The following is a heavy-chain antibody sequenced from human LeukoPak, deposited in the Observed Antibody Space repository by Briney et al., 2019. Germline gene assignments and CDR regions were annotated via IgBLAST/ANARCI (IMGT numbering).Heavy chain of an antibody. CDR3: ARSPLYDFWSGYYDY. V-gene: IGHV4-38-2*02. J-gene: IGHJ4*02. CDR2: IYHSGST. CDR1: GYSISSGYY. D-gene: IGHD3-3*01. Sequence: SETLSLTCTVSGYSISSGYYWGWTRQPPGKGVEGIGSIYHSGSTYYNPSLKSRVTISVDPSKNQFSLKLSSVTAPDTAVYFCARSPLYDFWSGYYDYWGQGSLVTVSS.